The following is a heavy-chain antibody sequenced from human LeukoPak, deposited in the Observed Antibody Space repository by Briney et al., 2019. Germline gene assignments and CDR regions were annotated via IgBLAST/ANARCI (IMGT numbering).Heavy chain of an antibody. Sequence: KPSETLSLTCTVSGVSISSYYWIWIRHPPGKGLEWLGYIYYSGSTHYNPSLKRRVPISVDTYQHLFSLKLSSVTAADTAVYYCARVTIMAAYDSSGYPSVWGQGALVTVSS. D-gene: IGHD3-22*01. CDR1: GVSISSYY. CDR2: IYYSGST. J-gene: IGHJ4*02. CDR3: ARVTIMAAYDSSGYPSV. V-gene: IGHV4-59*01.